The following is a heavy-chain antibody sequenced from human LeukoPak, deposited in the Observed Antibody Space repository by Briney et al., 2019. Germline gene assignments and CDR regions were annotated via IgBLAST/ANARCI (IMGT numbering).Heavy chain of an antibody. J-gene: IGHJ4*02. CDR3: AKAVSSSSYLFDY. CDR1: GFTFDDYA. D-gene: IGHD6-6*01. Sequence: GGSLRLSCAASGFTFDDYAMHWVRQAPGKGLEWVSGISWNSGSIGYADSVKGRFTISRDNAKNSLYLQMSSLRAEDTALYYCAKAVSSSSYLFDYWGQGTLVTVSS. V-gene: IGHV3-9*01. CDR2: ISWNSGSI.